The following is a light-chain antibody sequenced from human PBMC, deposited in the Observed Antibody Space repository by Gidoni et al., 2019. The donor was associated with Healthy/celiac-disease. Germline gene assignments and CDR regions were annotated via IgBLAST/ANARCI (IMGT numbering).Light chain of an antibody. J-gene: IGLJ2*01. Sequence: SYELPQPPSVSVSPGQTARITCSGDALEKQYAYWYQQKPGQAPILVMYKDSERPSGIPERFSGSRSGTTVTLTISGVQAEDEADYYCQSAGSSTTYVGFGGGTKLTVL. CDR2: KDS. V-gene: IGLV3-25*03. CDR1: ALEKQY. CDR3: QSAGSSTTYVG.